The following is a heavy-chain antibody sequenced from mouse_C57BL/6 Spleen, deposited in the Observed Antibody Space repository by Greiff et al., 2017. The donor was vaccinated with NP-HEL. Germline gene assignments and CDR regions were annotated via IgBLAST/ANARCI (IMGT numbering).Heavy chain of an antibody. CDR3: ARENDGYYEDWYFDV. D-gene: IGHD2-3*01. Sequence: EVMLVESEGGLVQPGSSMKLSCTASGFTFSDYYMAWVRQVPEKGLEWVANINYDGSSTYYLDSLKSRFIISRDNAKNILYLQMSSLKSEDTATYYCARENDGYYEDWYFDVWGTGTTVTVSS. J-gene: IGHJ1*03. CDR2: INYDGSST. CDR1: GFTFSDYY. V-gene: IGHV5-16*01.